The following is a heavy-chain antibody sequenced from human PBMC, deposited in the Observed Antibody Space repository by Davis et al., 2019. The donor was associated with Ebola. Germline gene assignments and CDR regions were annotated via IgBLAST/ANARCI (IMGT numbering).Heavy chain of an antibody. CDR2: IDWDDDK. D-gene: IGHD6-19*01. Sequence: SGPTLVKPTQTLTLTCTFSGFSLSTSGMCVSWIRQPPGKALEWLALIDWDDDKYYSTSLKTRLTISKDTSKNQVVLTMTNMDPVDTATYYCARIRSSGWTWYYGMDVWGQGTTVTVSS. CDR3: ARIRSSGWTWYYGMDV. V-gene: IGHV2-70*01. J-gene: IGHJ6*02. CDR1: GFSLSTSGMC.